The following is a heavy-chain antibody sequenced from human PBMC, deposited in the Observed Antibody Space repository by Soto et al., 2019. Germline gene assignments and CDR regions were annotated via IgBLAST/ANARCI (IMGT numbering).Heavy chain of an antibody. D-gene: IGHD3-16*01. CDR1: GGSISRGGYY. CDR2: IYYSGST. J-gene: IGHJ4*02. V-gene: IGHV4-31*03. CDR3: AGGGGGSTAIGG. Sequence: QVQLQEAGPGLVKPSQTLSLTCTVSGGSISRGGYYWSWIRQHPGKGLEWIGYIYYSGSTYYNPSLRSRLTRSEATPKDPCAHQLIHVSAEDPSVYQCAGGGGGSTAIGGCGQGALFSFSS.